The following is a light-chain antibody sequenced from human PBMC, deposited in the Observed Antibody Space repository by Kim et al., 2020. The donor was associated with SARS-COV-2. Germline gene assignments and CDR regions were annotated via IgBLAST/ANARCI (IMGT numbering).Light chain of an antibody. CDR2: GKN. V-gene: IGLV3-19*01. Sequence: ALGQTVRITCQGDSLRSYYASWYQQKPGQAPVLVIYGKNNRPSGIPDRFSGSRSGNTASLTITGAQAEDEADYYCNSRDSSGNHAVFGGGTQLTVL. CDR1: SLRSYY. J-gene: IGLJ7*01. CDR3: NSRDSSGNHAV.